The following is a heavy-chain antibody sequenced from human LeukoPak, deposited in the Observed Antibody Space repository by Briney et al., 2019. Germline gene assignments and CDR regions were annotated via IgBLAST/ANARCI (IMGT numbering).Heavy chain of an antibody. CDR3: AIWVRNGWPYFVY. Sequence: GGSLRLSCAVSGDTFSSDAFSWVRQTPGKGLEWVSAITTVADSTYYADSVKGRFTISRDYSKNTVHLQMNSLRAEDTALYYCAIWVRNGWPYFVYWGHRALVTVAS. CDR2: ITTVADST. CDR1: GDTFSSDA. V-gene: IGHV3-23*01. J-gene: IGHJ4*01. D-gene: IGHD6-19*01.